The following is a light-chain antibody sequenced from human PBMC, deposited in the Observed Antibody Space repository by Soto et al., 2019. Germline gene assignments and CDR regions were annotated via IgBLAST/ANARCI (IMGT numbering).Light chain of an antibody. V-gene: IGLV2-11*01. CDR3: YSYAGSSTSVV. Sequence: QSALTQPRSVSASPGQSVIISCTGTSSDVGGYNYVSWYQQHPGKAPKLMIYDVSKRPSGVPDRFSGSKSGNTASLTISGLQAEDEADYYCYSYAGSSTSVVFGGGTKLTVL. CDR1: SSDVGGYNY. CDR2: DVS. J-gene: IGLJ2*01.